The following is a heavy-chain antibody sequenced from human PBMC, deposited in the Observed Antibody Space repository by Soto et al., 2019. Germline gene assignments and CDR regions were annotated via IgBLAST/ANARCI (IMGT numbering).Heavy chain of an antibody. CDR2: TYYRSKWYT. V-gene: IGHV6-1*01. Sequence: SQTLALTCDISGEGGSTNTATWDWIRQSPSRGLEWLGRTYYRSKWYTDYAVSVKGRITINPDTSNNHLSLQLDSVTPDDTAVYYCARLIGDSWLDSWGQGTLVTVSS. CDR1: GEGGSTNTAT. CDR3: ARLIGDSWLDS. D-gene: IGHD2-8*01. J-gene: IGHJ5*01.